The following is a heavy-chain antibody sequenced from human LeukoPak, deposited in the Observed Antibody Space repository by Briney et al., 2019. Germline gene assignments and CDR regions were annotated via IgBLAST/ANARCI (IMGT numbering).Heavy chain of an antibody. CDR2: IYTSGST. CDR1: GGSISSGSYY. Sequence: SQTLSLTCTVSGGSISSGSYYWGWLRQPAGKGLVWIGRIYTSGSTNYNPALTSRVTISVDTSKNQFSLKLPSVTAADTAVYYCATARRDGYNHPFDYWGKGTLVTVSS. D-gene: IGHD5-24*01. V-gene: IGHV4-61*02. J-gene: IGHJ4*02. CDR3: ATARRDGYNHPFDY.